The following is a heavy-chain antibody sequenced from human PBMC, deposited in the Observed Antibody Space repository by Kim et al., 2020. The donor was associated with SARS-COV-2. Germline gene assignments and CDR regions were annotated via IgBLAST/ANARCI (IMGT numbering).Heavy chain of an antibody. D-gene: IGHD3-10*01. CDR1: GFTFSSCA. Sequence: GGSLRLSCAASGFTFSSCAIHWVRQAPGKGLEWVAVISYDGSNKNYADSVKGRFTISRDNSKNTLYLQMNSLRAEDTALYYCAGDPWSRLRGLTYSYYGMAVWGQGTTVTVSS. J-gene: IGHJ6*02. V-gene: IGHV3-30-3*01. CDR3: AGDPWSRLRGLTYSYYGMAV. CDR2: ISYDGSNK.